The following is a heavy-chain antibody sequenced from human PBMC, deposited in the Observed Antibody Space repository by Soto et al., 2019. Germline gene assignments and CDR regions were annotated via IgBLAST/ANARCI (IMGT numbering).Heavy chain of an antibody. Sequence: GGSLRLSCAASGFTFSSYWMHWVRQAPGKGLVWVSRINSDGSSTSYADSVKGRFTISRDNAKNTLYLQMNSLRAEDTAVYYCVRVQSGDITCAFDIWAKGHWSPSPQ. CDR3: VRVQSGDITCAFDI. CDR2: INSDGSST. CDR1: GFTFSSYW. V-gene: IGHV3-74*01. D-gene: IGHD1-20*01. J-gene: IGHJ3*02.